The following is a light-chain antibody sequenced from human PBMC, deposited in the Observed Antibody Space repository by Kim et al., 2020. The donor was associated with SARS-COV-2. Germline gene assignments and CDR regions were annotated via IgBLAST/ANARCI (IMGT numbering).Light chain of an antibody. J-gene: IGLJ1*01. CDR2: DVN. CDR3: SSYTRSTTSYV. CDR1: SSDVGAYNY. Sequence: QSITHACTGPSSDVGAYNYVSWYQQHPGKAPKLIIYDVNNRPSGVSNRFSGSKSGNTASLTISGLQAEDEADYYCSSYTRSTTSYVFGTGTKVTVL. V-gene: IGLV2-14*03.